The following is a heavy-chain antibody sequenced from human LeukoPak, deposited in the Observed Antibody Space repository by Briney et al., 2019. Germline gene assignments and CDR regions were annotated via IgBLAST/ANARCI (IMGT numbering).Heavy chain of an antibody. CDR3: AKDPRRYSRTGGYFDY. CDR1: GFTFSSYG. J-gene: IGHJ4*02. V-gene: IGHV3-23*01. CDR2: ISGSGGST. Sequence: GGSLRLSCAASGFTFSSYGMSWVRQAPGKGLEWVSAISGSGGSTYYADSVKGRFTISRDNSKNTLYLQMNSLRAEDTAVYYCAKDPRRYSRTGGYFDYWGQGTLVTVSS. D-gene: IGHD6-13*01.